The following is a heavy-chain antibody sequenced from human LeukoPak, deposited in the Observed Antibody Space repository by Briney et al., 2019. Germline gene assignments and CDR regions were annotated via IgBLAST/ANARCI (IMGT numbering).Heavy chain of an antibody. CDR2: INPMNGCT. J-gene: IGHJ6*03. D-gene: IGHD3-22*01. CDR1: GYTFTAYY. CDR3: ARGDSSGYYRHYYYMDV. Sequence: GSVKVSCKTSGYTFTAYYIHWVRQAPGQGLEWMGWINPMNGCTKYAQKFQGRVTMTRDTSISTAYMELSSLRSEDTAVYYCARGDSSGYYRHYYYMDVWGKGTTVTVSS. V-gene: IGHV1-2*02.